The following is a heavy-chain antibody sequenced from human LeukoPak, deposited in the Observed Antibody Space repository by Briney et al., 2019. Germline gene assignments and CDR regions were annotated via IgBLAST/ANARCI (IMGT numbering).Heavy chain of an antibody. V-gene: IGHV3-23*01. Sequence: GGSLRLSCAASGFTFSSYAMSWVRQAPGKGLEWVSAISGSGGSTYYADSVKGRFTISRDNSKNTLYLQVNSLRAEDTAVYYCAKGIKRITVFGVAPPGSDYWGQGTLVTVSS. CDR1: GFTFSSYA. J-gene: IGHJ4*02. CDR2: ISGSGGST. CDR3: AKGIKRITVFGVAPPGSDY. D-gene: IGHD3-3*01.